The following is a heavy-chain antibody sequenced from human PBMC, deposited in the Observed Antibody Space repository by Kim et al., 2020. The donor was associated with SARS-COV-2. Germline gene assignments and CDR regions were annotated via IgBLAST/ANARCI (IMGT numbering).Heavy chain of an antibody. CDR1: GGSISSDY. D-gene: IGHD3-10*01. V-gene: IGHV4-59*13. CDR2: IYYSGST. Sequence: SETLSLTCTVSGGSISSDYWSWIRQPPGKGLEWIGYIYYSGSTNYNPSLKSRVTISVDTSKNQFSLKLSSVTAADTAVYYCARDRLWFGGFDYWGQGTLVTVSS. J-gene: IGHJ4*02. CDR3: ARDRLWFGGFDY.